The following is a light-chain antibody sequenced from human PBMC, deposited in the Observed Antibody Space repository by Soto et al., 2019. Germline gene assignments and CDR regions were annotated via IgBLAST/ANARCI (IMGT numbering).Light chain of an antibody. Sequence: DIQMTQSPSSLSASVGDSVTITCRASQSISNYLNWYQQKPGKAPNLLIYDASSLQSGGPSRFSRSGSGTDFPLTISNPQPEDFAPYYCQQSYSTPPGTFGQGTKLEI. V-gene: IGKV1-39*01. CDR2: DAS. J-gene: IGKJ2*01. CDR1: QSISNY. CDR3: QQSYSTPPGT.